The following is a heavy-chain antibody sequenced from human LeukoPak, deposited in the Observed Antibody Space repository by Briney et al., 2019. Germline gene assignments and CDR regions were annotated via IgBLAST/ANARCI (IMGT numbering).Heavy chain of an antibody. J-gene: IGHJ6*03. CDR2: ISGSGGHT. D-gene: IGHD5-24*01. CDR3: AKGGAATMRDGYNYYYHYRGV. CDR1: GLTFSRHA. Sequence: PGGSLRLSFSASGLTFSRHAMSWLRQPPGEWLEWVSLISGSGGHTYYRDSVKRRFTLSRDNSTNRLYLQMNSLRPEDTAVYYCAKGGAATMRDGYNYYYHYRGVWGRGTTVTVSS. V-gene: IGHV3-23*01.